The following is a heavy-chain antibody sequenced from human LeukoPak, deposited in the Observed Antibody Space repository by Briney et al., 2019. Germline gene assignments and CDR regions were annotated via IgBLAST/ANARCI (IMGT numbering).Heavy chain of an antibody. D-gene: IGHD3-22*01. V-gene: IGHV3-23*01. CDR1: GFTFSSYG. CDR2: ISGSGGST. Sequence: GGSLRLSCAASGFTFSSYGMSWVRQAPGKGLEWVSAISGSGGSTYYADSVKGRFTISRDNSKNTLYLQMNSLRAEDTAVYYCPKVTSYYDSSGYGDYWGQGTLVTVSS. CDR3: PKVTSYYDSSGYGDY. J-gene: IGHJ4*02.